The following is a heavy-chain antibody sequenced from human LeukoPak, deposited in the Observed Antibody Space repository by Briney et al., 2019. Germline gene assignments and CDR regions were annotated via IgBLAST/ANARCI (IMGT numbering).Heavy chain of an antibody. CDR3: ASHRSCDY. V-gene: IGHV3-21*01. CDR1: GFTFSSYT. J-gene: IGHJ4*02. CDR2: ITRGTSYI. Sequence: GGSLRLSCAASGFTFSSYTMNWVRQAPGGALECVSSITRGTSYIYYADSVMGRFTISRDNAKNSLYLKMNSLRAEDTAVYYCASHRSCDYWGQGTLVTVSS.